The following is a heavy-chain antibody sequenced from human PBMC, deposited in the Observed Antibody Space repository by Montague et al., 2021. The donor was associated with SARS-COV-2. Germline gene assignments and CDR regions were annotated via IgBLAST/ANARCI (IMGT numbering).Heavy chain of an antibody. V-gene: IGHV3-9*01. CDR3: AKDIGSTRWHGADFEY. D-gene: IGHD6-19*01. CDR1: GFTFDDYA. J-gene: IGHJ4*02. Sequence: SLRLSCATSGFTFDDYAMNWVRQGPGKGLEWVSGISRSSISISYXGSXNGRFTISRDNAKNSLYLQMNSLRAEDTALYYCAKDIGSTRWHGADFEYWGQGALVTVSP. CDR2: ISRSSISI.